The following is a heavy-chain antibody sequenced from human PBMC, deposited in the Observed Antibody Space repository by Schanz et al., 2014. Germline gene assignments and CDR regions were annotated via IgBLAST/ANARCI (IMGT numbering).Heavy chain of an antibody. V-gene: IGHV3-11*05. J-gene: IGHJ4*02. CDR2: ISSSGSYT. D-gene: IGHD6-13*01. CDR1: GFTFSDYY. Sequence: QAQLVESGGGLVKPGGSLRLSCAASGFTFSDYYMIWIRQAPGKGLEWVSYISSSGSYTNYADSVKGRFTTSRDNGKKSMYLQMNSLRAEDTAVYYCARLDSSSWYPRYWGQGTLVTVSS. CDR3: ARLDSSSWYPRY.